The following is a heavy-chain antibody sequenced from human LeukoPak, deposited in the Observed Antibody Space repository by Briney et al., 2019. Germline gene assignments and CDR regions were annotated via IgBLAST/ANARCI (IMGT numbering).Heavy chain of an antibody. D-gene: IGHD1-20*01. V-gene: IGHV3-30*02. CDR2: IRYDGSNK. CDR1: GFTFSSYG. CDR3: ARGFNWNGGDFDY. Sequence: GGSLRLSCAASGFTFSSYGMHWVRQAPGKGLGWVAFIRYDGSNKYYADSVKGRFTISRDNAKNSLYLQMNSLRAEDTAVYYCARGFNWNGGDFDYWGQGTLVTVSS. J-gene: IGHJ4*02.